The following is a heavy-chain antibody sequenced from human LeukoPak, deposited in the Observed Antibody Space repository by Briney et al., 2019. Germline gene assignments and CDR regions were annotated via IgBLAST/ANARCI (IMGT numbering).Heavy chain of an antibody. Sequence: KPSETLSLTCTASHYSISSNYYWGWIRQPPGKGLEWIGSIYHSGSTCYNPSLKSRVTISVDTSKNQFSLKLTSVTAADTAVYYCARSSGYMSYWGQGTLVTVSS. CDR3: ARSSGYMSY. J-gene: IGHJ4*02. V-gene: IGHV4-38-2*02. CDR2: IYHSGST. D-gene: IGHD3-22*01. CDR1: HYSISSNYY.